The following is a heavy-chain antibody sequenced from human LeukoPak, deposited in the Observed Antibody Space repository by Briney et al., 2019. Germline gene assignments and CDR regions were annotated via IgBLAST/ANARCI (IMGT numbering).Heavy chain of an antibody. Sequence: SETLSLTCTVSGGSISSYYWSWLRQPPGKGLEWIGYIYYSGSTNYNPSLKSRVTISVDTSKNQFSLKLSSVTAADTAVYYCARYDFWSGYYTFDYWGQGTLVTVSS. D-gene: IGHD3-3*01. CDR3: ARYDFWSGYYTFDY. CDR2: IYYSGST. V-gene: IGHV4-59*01. J-gene: IGHJ4*02. CDR1: GGSISSYY.